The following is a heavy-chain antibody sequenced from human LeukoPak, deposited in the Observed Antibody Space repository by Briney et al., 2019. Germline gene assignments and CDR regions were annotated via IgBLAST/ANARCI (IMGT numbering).Heavy chain of an antibody. CDR2: IDHSGST. CDR3: ARGNFGGFGELLWFYCDY. Sequence: SETLSHTCAVYGGSFSTYYWSWIRQPPGKGLEWIGEIDHSGSTNYNPSLKSRVTMSVDTSKNQFSLKLSSVTAADTAVYYCARGNFGGFGELLWFYCDYWGQGTLVTVSS. CDR1: GGSFSTYY. J-gene: IGHJ4*02. V-gene: IGHV4-34*01. D-gene: IGHD3-10*01.